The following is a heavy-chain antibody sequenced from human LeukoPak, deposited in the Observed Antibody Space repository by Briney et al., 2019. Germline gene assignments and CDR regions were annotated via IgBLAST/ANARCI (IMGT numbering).Heavy chain of an antibody. V-gene: IGHV5-51*01. Sequence: GESLKISCKGSGCSFTNYWIGWVRQMPGKGLEWMAIIYPGDSDTRYSPSFQGQVTISADKSISTAYLQWSSLKASDSAIYYCARERPHDAFDSWGQGTMVTVSS. CDR3: ARERPHDAFDS. CDR2: IYPGDSDT. CDR1: GCSFTNYW. J-gene: IGHJ3*02.